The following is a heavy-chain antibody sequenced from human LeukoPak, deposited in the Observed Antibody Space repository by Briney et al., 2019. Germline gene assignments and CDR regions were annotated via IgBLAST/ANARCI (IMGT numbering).Heavy chain of an antibody. D-gene: IGHD2-21*01. J-gene: IGHJ3*01. CDR3: ASLRSYSDAFDL. Sequence: GASLKISCQGSGYSFTNFWIAWVRQMPGEGLEWMGIIYPGDSETRYNPSFQGQATISADKSISTAFLQWSSLKASDSAMYYCASLRSYSDAFDLWGQGTMVTVSS. CDR1: GYSFTNFW. CDR2: IYPGDSET. V-gene: IGHV5-51*01.